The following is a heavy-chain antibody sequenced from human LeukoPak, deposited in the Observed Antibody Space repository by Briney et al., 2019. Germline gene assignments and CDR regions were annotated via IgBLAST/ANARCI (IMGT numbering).Heavy chain of an antibody. CDR3: ARQYYDFWSGYCGYFDY. CDR2: IYYSGST. J-gene: IGHJ4*02. V-gene: IGHV4-39*01. CDR1: GGSFSGYY. D-gene: IGHD3-3*01. Sequence: PSETLSLTCAVYGGSFSGYYWGWIRQPPGKGLEWIGSIYYSGSTYYNPSLKSRVTISVDTSKNQFSLKLSSVTAADTAVYYCARQYYDFWSGYCGYFDYWGQGTLVTVSS.